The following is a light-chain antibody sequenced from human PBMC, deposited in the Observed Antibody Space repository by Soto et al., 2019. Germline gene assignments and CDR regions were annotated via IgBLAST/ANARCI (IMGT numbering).Light chain of an antibody. CDR2: GVS. J-gene: IGKJ1*01. CDR1: QTVTANQ. CDR3: QSYTQSLWT. Sequence: EIVLTQSPGTLSLSPGERATLSCRTSQTVTANQLAWYQQKPGQAPRLLIYGVSTRAAGIPDRFGGSGSGTDFTLPISGLEPEDFAMYYCQSYTQSLWTFGQGTKVEI. V-gene: IGKV3-20*01.